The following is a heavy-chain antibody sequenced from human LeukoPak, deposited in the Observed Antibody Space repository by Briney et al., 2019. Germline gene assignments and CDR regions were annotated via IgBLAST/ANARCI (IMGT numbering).Heavy chain of an antibody. Sequence: PSETLSLTCAVYGGSFSGYYWSWIRQPPGKGLEWIGEINHSGSTNYNPSLKSRVTISVDTSKNQFSLKLSSVTAADTAVYYCALLWFGEDHDFDYWGQGTLVTVSS. D-gene: IGHD3-10*01. V-gene: IGHV4-34*01. CDR3: ALLWFGEDHDFDY. CDR2: INHSGST. J-gene: IGHJ4*02. CDR1: GGSFSGYY.